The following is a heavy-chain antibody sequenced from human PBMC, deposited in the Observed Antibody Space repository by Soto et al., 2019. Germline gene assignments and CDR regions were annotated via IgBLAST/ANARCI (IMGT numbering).Heavy chain of an antibody. CDR3: ARPGKFGEAFAFDI. CDR1: GGSISQYY. V-gene: IGHV4-59*01. D-gene: IGHD3-10*01. CDR2: INYSGNT. Sequence: PSETLSLTCIVSGGSISQYYWSWIRQPPGKGLEWIGHINYSGNTKYNSSLKSRVAISVDTSKNHLPLKMRSLTAADTAVYYCARPGKFGEAFAFDIWGLGTMVTVSS. J-gene: IGHJ3*02.